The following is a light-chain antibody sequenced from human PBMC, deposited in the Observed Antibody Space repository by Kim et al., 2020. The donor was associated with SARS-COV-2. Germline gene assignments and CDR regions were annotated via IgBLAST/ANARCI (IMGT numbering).Light chain of an antibody. CDR2: EVS. J-gene: IGLJ1*01. V-gene: IGLV2-18*02. CDR1: SSDVGSYNR. Sequence: QSALTQRPSVSGSPGQSVTISCTGTSSDVGSYNRVSWYQQPPGTAPKLLIYEVSNRPSGVPDRFSGSKSGNTASLTISGLQAEDEADYYCNSYTSRSTFVFGTGTKVTVL. CDR3: NSYTSRSTFV.